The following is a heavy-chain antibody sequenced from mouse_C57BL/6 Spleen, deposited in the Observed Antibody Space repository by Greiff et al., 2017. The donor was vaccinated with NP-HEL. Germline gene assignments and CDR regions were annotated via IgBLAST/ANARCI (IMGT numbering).Heavy chain of an antibody. V-gene: IGHV1-69*01. D-gene: IGHD2-4*01. CDR1: GYTFTSYW. CDR2: IDPSDSYT. J-gene: IGHJ1*03. CDR3: ASPRRLPSYWYFDV. Sequence: QVQLQQPGAELVMPGASVKLSCKASGYTFTSYWMHWVKQRPGQGLEWIGEIDPSDSYTNYNQQFKGKSTLTVDKSSSTAYMQLSSLTSEDSAVYYCASPRRLPSYWYFDVWGTGTTVTVSS.